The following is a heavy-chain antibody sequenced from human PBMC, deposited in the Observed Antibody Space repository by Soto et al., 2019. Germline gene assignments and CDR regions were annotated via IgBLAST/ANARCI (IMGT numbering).Heavy chain of an antibody. D-gene: IGHD3-16*01. Sequence: SETLSLTCTVSGGSVSSSSYYWSWIRQPPGKGLEWIGNVYYTGSTNYNPSLKSRVTVSVDTSKNQFSLRLSSVTAADTAVYYCASAPNLYLFDFWGQGSLVTLSS. CDR3: ASAPNLYLFDF. CDR2: VYYTGST. J-gene: IGHJ4*02. V-gene: IGHV4-61*01. CDR1: GGSVSSSSYY.